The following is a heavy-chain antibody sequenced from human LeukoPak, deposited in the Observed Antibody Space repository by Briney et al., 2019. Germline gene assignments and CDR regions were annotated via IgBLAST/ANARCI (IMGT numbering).Heavy chain of an antibody. J-gene: IGHJ6*02. Sequence: PSETLSLTCTVSGGSISSSSYYWGWIRQPPGKGLEWIGSIYYSGSTYYNPSLKSRVTISVDTSKNQFSLKLSSVTAADTAVYYCARVGFCTSNKCYSYYYYGMDVWGQGTTVTVSS. V-gene: IGHV4-39*07. CDR3: ARVGFCTSNKCYSYYYYGMDV. CDR2: IYYSGST. CDR1: GGSISSSSYY. D-gene: IGHD2-2*02.